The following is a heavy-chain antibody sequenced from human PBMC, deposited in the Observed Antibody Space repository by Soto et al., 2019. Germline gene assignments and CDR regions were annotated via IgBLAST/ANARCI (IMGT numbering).Heavy chain of an antibody. CDR1: GFTFSSYD. CDR2: IGTAVDT. D-gene: IGHD6-19*01. V-gene: IGHV3-13*04. CDR3: ARAYSIGWFDP. J-gene: IGHJ5*02. Sequence: PGGSLRLSCAASGFTFSSYDMHWVRQATGKGLEWVSAIGTAVDTYYPGSVKGRFTISRENAKNSLYLQMNSLRAGDTAVYYCARAYSIGWFDPWGQGTLVTGSS.